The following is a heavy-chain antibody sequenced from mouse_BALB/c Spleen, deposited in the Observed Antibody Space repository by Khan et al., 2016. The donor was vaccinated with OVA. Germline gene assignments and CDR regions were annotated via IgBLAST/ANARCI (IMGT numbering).Heavy chain of an antibody. J-gene: IGHJ2*01. V-gene: IGHV1-20*02. Sequence: EVQLQESGPELVKPGASVKISCKASGYSFTGYFMNWVMQSHGKSLEWIGRINPHIGETFYNQKFKGKATLTVDESSSTAHMELRSLASEDSAVYYCARSYGSEFDYWSQGTAVRVSA. D-gene: IGHD1-1*01. CDR2: INPHIGET. CDR3: ARSYGSEFDY. CDR1: GYSFTGYF.